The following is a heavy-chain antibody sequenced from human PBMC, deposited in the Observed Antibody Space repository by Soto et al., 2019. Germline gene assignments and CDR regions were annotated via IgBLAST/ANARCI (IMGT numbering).Heavy chain of an antibody. CDR1: GFTFDDYA. Sequence: GGSLRLSCVASGFTFDDYAMHWVRQIPGKGLQWVSGISWSTSSIGYGASLRGRFLISRDNANNSLYLQMNDLRPEDTALYYCGKAYSSNSWSPIDYWGQGTMVTVSS. CDR2: ISWSTSSI. CDR3: GKAYSSNSWSPIDY. J-gene: IGHJ4*02. V-gene: IGHV3-9*01. D-gene: IGHD4-4*01.